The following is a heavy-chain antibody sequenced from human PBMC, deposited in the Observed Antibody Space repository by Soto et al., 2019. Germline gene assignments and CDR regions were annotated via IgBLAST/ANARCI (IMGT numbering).Heavy chain of an antibody. CDR3: ARNMDYYYGPGSGNGHGF. CDR1: GYTFTAYY. Sequence: QVQLVQSGAEVKEPGDSVRVSCEASGYTFTAYYIHWVRQAPGQGLEWMGWINPKFGDTTYAQDCQGRVSMTRDRSISTGYMELSRLTSDDTAIYYCARNMDYYYGPGSGNGHGFWGQGTTVTVFS. CDR2: INPKFGDT. V-gene: IGHV1-2*02. D-gene: IGHD3-10*01. J-gene: IGHJ6*02.